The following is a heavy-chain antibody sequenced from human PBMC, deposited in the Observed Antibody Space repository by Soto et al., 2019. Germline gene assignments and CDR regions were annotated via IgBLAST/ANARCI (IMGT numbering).Heavy chain of an antibody. CDR1: GYNFGTYW. CDR2: IYPGDSDT. V-gene: IGHV5-51*01. Sequence: GESLKISCKVSGYNFGTYWLPSVRQVPGKSLEWMGIIYPGDSDTSYSPSFQGQVTISADKSISTAYLQWSSLKASDTAMYYCAISYSSGGAPFNYWGQGTPVT. CDR3: AISYSSGGAPFNY. J-gene: IGHJ4*02. D-gene: IGHD6-19*01.